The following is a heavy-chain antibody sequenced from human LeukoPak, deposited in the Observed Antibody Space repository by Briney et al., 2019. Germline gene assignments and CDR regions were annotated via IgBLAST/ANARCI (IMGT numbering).Heavy chain of an antibody. V-gene: IGHV4-59*01. CDR1: GGSISSYY. CDR3: AREYSGSYLDY. D-gene: IGHD1-26*01. Sequence: SETLSLTCTVSGGSISSYYWSWIRQPPGKGLEWIGYIYYSGSTSYNPSLKSRVTISVDTSKNQFSLKLSSVTAADTAVYYCAREYSGSYLDYWGQGTLVTVSS. CDR2: IYYSGST. J-gene: IGHJ4*02.